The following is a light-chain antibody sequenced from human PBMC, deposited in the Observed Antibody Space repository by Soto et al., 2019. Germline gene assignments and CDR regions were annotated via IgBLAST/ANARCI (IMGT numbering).Light chain of an antibody. CDR3: SSYAGSNILYI. V-gene: IGLV2-8*01. Sequence: QSALTQPPSASGSPGQSVTISCTGTSRDVGGYDCVSWYQQHPGKAPKLMMYEVSKRPSGVPDRFSGSKSGNTASLTVSGLQPEDEADYYCSSYAGSNILYIFGTGTQLTVL. J-gene: IGLJ1*01. CDR1: SRDVGGYDC. CDR2: EVS.